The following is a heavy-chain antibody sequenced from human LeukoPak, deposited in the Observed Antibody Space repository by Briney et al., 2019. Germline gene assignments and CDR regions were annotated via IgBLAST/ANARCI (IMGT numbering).Heavy chain of an antibody. CDR2: ISHSII. CDR3: VRDHLYAFDY. V-gene: IGHV3-48*01. D-gene: IGHD3-16*01. Sequence: GGSLLLSCAASGFTFGDYSLNWVRRAPGKGLEWISYISHSIIWYAVSVNGRFTISRDNAKTSLYLQMSSLRAEDTAVYYCVRDHLYAFDYWGQGTLVTVSS. CDR1: GFTFGDYS. J-gene: IGHJ4*02.